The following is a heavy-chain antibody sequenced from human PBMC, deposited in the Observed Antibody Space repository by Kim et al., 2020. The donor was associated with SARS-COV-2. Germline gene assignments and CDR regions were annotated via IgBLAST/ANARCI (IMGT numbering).Heavy chain of an antibody. V-gene: IGHV3-30*07. D-gene: IGHD1-26*01. J-gene: IGHJ3*02. Sequence: AASVKGRFTISRDNSKNTLYLEMNSLRAEDTAVYYCAREGLVGGTGNAFDIWGQGTMVTVSS. CDR3: AREGLVGGTGNAFDI.